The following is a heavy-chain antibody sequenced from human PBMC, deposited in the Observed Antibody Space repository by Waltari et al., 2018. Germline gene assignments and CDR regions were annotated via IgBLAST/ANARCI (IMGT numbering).Heavy chain of an antibody. V-gene: IGHV3-74*01. Sequence: EVQLVESGGGLVQPGGSLRLSCAASGFTFSSYWRHWVRQAPGKGLVWVSRINSDGSSTSYAGSVKGRVTISRDNAKNTLYLQMNSLRAEDTAVYYCASYMTTVPLRAFDIWGQGTMVTVSS. D-gene: IGHD4-17*01. CDR1: GFTFSSYW. J-gene: IGHJ3*02. CDR2: INSDGSST. CDR3: ASYMTTVPLRAFDI.